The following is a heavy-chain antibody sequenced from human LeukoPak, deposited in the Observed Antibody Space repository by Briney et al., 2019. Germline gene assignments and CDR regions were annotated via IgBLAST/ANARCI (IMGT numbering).Heavy chain of an antibody. J-gene: IGHJ5*02. CDR2: ISTTGVT. CDR3: AKDLGDGWFDP. Sequence: PSETLSLTCTVSGGSISSSYWNWIRQPAGKGLEWIGRISTTGVTNYNPSLKSRLTMSVDTSKRQFSLRLSSVTAADTAVYYCAKDLGDGWFDPWGQGTLVTVSS. V-gene: IGHV4-4*07. CDR1: GGSISSSY. D-gene: IGHD1-26*01.